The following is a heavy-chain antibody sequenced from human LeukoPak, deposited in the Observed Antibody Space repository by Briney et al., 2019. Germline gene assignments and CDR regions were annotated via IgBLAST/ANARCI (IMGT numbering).Heavy chain of an antibody. CDR3: ARARVGATTFYGRTYYFDY. J-gene: IGHJ4*02. CDR1: GYSFTSYW. V-gene: IGHV5-51*01. Sequence: GESLKISCKGSGYSFTSYWIGWVRQMPGKGLEWMGIIYPGDSDTRYSPSFQGQVTISADKTISTAYLQWSSLKASDTAMYYCARARVGATTFYGRTYYFDYWGQGTLVTVSS. D-gene: IGHD1-26*01. CDR2: IYPGDSDT.